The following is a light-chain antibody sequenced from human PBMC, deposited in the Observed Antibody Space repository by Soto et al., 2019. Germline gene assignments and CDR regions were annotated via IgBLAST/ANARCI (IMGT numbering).Light chain of an antibody. V-gene: IGLV2-14*01. CDR2: DVS. CDR3: SSYTSSSIFNYV. CDR1: SSDVGGYNY. Sequence: QSVLTQPASVSGSPGQSITISCTGTSSDVGGYNYVSWYQQHPGKAPKLMIYDVSNRPSGVSNRFSGSKSGNTASLTISGLQADDEADYYCSSYTSSSIFNYVFGTGTKLTVL. J-gene: IGLJ1*01.